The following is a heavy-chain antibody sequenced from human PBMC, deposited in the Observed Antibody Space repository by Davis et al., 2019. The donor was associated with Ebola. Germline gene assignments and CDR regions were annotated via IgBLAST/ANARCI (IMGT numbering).Heavy chain of an antibody. CDR2: IKQDGSEK. D-gene: IGHD2-8*02. CDR1: GFTFSSYW. J-gene: IGHJ6*02. V-gene: IGHV3-7*01. CDR3: ARGSLVYCTGGVCYTDYYYGMDV. Sequence: GESLKISCAASGFTFSSYWMSWVRQAPGKGLEWVANIKQDGSEKYYVDSVKGRFTISRDNAKNSLYLQMNSLRAEDTAVYYCARGSLVYCTGGVCYTDYYYGMDVWGQGTTVTVSS.